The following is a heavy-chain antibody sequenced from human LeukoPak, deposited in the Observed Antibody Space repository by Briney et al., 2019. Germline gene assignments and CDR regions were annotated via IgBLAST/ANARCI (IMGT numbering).Heavy chain of an antibody. CDR3: AREYVWGSYRYGGVDY. V-gene: IGHV3-21*01. D-gene: IGHD3-16*02. CDR1: GFTFSSYS. CDR2: ISSSSSYI. J-gene: IGHJ4*02. Sequence: GGSLRLSCVASGFTFSSYSMNWVRQAPGKGLEWVSSISSSSSYIYYADSVKGRFTFSRDNAKNSLSLQMNSLRAEDTAVYYCAREYVWGSYRYGGVDYWGQGTLVTVSS.